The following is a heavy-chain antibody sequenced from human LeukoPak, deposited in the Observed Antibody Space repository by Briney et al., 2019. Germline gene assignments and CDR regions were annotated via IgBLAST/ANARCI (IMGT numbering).Heavy chain of an antibody. V-gene: IGHV4-59*01. J-gene: IGHJ4*02. CDR3: ARDPRPQGEGGYCRSTSCRNLDY. D-gene: IGHD2-2*01. CDR1: GGSISIYY. CDR2: VYNSENT. Sequence: PSETLSLTCTVSGGSISIYYWSWIRQPPGKGLEWIGYVYNSENTNYNPSLKSRATISADTSKNQFSLKLSSVTAADTAVYYCARDPRPQGEGGYCRSTSCRNLDYLGQGTPGTGSS.